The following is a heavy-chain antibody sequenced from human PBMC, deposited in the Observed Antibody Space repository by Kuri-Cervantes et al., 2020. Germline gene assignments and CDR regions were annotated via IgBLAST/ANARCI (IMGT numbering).Heavy chain of an antibody. CDR3: ASITLLGGYCVSD. J-gene: IGHJ4*02. V-gene: IGHV4-31*11. Sequence: TLSLTCAVSGGSLSSGGYYWSCTRQHPGKGLEWIGYIYYSGSTYYNPSLKSRVTISVDTSKNQFSLKLSSVTAADTAVYYCASITLLGGYCVSDWGQGTLVTVSS. CDR1: GGSLSSGGYY. CDR2: IYYSGST. D-gene: IGHD3-22*01.